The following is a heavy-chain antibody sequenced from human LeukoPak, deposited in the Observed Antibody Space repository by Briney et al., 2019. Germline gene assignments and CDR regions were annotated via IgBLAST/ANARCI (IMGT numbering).Heavy chain of an antibody. V-gene: IGHV3-23*01. Sequence: GGSLGLSCAASGFSFSNYGMSWVRQAPGEGLEWVSAISDSTWYADSVKGRFTISRDSSQNTVYLQMNSLRAEDTAVYYCAKDRRSYGGTSFDSWGQGTLVTVSS. CDR2: ISDST. CDR1: GFSFSNYG. CDR3: AKDRRSYGGTSFDS. J-gene: IGHJ4*02. D-gene: IGHD4-23*01.